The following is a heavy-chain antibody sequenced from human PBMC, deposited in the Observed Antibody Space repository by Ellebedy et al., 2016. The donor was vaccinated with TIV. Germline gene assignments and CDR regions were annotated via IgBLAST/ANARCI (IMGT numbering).Heavy chain of an antibody. CDR2: TYYRSKWYN. V-gene: IGHV6-1*01. CDR3: ARTFYDYVWGSYRPFDY. D-gene: IGHD3-16*02. CDR1: GDRVSSNSAA. J-gene: IGHJ4*02. Sequence: SETLSLTCAISGDRVSSNSAAWNWIRQSPSRGLEWLGRTYYRSKWYNDYAVSVKSRITINPDTSKNQFSLQLNSVTPEDTAVYYCARTFYDYVWGSYRPFDYWGQGTLVTVSS.